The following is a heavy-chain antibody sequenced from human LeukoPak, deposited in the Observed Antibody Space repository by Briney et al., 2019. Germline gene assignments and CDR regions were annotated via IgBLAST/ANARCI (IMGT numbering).Heavy chain of an antibody. CDR3: ARAQYYYDSSGYYYG. D-gene: IGHD3-22*01. J-gene: IGHJ4*02. Sequence: GSSVKVSCKASGGTFSSYAISWVRQAPGQGLEWMGRIIPILGIANCAQKFQGRVTITADKSTSTAYMELSSLRSEDTAVYYCARAQYYYDSSGYYYGWGQGTLVTVSS. CDR1: GGTFSSYA. CDR2: IIPILGIA. V-gene: IGHV1-69*04.